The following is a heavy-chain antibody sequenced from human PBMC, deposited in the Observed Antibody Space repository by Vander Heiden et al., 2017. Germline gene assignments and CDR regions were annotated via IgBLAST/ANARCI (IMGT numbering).Heavy chain of an antibody. CDR3: AKLTAMVPY. CDR2: ISYDGSNK. D-gene: IGHD5-18*01. J-gene: IGHJ4*02. CDR1: GFTFSSYG. V-gene: IGHV3-30*18. Sequence: QVQLVESGGGVVPPGRSLRLSCAASGFTFSSYGMHWVRQAPGKGLEWVAVISYDGSNKYYADSVKGRFTISRDNSKNTLYLQMNSLRAEDTAVYYCAKLTAMVPYWGQGTLVTVSS.